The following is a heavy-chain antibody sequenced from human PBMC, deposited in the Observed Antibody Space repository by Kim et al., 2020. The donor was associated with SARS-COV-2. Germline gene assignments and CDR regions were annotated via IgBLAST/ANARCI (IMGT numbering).Heavy chain of an antibody. J-gene: IGHJ5*02. CDR2: IDTDGTIT. CDR3: ARGREDWALLRWLDP. V-gene: IGHV3-74*01. CDR1: GFTISRHR. Sequence: GGSLRLSCADSGFTISRHRMHWVRQGPGKGLVWVSSIDTDGTITTYADSVKGRFTMSRDNAKNMVYLEMNSLRAEDTAVYYCARGREDWALLRWLDPWGQGTLVTASS. D-gene: IGHD2-15*01.